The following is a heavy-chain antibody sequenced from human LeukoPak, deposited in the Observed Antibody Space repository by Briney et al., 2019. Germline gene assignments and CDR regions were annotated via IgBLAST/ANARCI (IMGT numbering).Heavy chain of an antibody. J-gene: IGHJ4*02. Sequence: ASVKVSCKASGGTFSSDAISLVRQAPGQGLEWMGRIIPIFGTANYAQKFQGRVTITTDESTSTAYMELSSLRSEDTAVYYCARDPGGYNPYYFDYWGQGTLVTVSS. CDR3: ARDPGGYNPYYFDY. CDR1: GGTFSSDA. V-gene: IGHV1-69*05. CDR2: IIPIFGTA. D-gene: IGHD5-24*01.